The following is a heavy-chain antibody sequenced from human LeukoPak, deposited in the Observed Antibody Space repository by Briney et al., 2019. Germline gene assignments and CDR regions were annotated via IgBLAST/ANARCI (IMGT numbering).Heavy chain of an antibody. Sequence: SETLSLTCAVYGGSFSGYYWSWIRQPPGKGLEWIGEINHSGSTNYNPSLKSRVTISVDTSKNQFSLKLSSVTAADTAVYYCARGHRTPVLRFLGPKFDPWGQGTLVTVSS. J-gene: IGHJ5*02. CDR1: GGSFSGYY. CDR2: INHSGST. D-gene: IGHD3-3*01. CDR3: ARGHRTPVLRFLGPKFDP. V-gene: IGHV4-34*01.